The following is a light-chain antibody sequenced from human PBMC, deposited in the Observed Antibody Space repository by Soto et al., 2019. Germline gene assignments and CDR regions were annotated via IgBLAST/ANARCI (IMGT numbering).Light chain of an antibody. CDR3: QQRSNWPPVT. CDR1: QSVGSNY. V-gene: IGKV3D-20*02. J-gene: IGKJ4*01. CDR2: GAS. Sequence: EIVLTQSPGTLSLSPGERATLYCRASQSVGSNYLAWYQQKPGQAPRVLIYGASSRATGIPDRFSGSGSGADFTLTISRLEPEDFGVYYCQQRSNWPPVTFGGGTKVEIK.